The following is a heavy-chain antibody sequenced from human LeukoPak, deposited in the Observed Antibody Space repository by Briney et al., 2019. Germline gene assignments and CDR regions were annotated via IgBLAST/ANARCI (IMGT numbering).Heavy chain of an antibody. CDR1: GGTFSSYA. V-gene: IGHV1-69*13. D-gene: IGHD5-24*01. Sequence: ASVKVSCKASGGTFSSYAISWVRQAPGQGLEWMGGIIPIFGTANYAQKFQGRVTITADESTSTAYMELSSLRSEDTAVYYCARMDGYNQYYYYGMDVWGQGTTVTVSS. CDR3: ARMDGYNQYYYYGMDV. J-gene: IGHJ6*02. CDR2: IIPIFGTA.